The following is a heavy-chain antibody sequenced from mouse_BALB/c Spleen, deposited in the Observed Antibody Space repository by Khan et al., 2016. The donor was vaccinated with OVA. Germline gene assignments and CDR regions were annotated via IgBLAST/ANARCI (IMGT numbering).Heavy chain of an antibody. CDR3: ARSLYYSYGYALDC. V-gene: IGHV3-2*02. Sequence: EVQLVESGPGLVKPSQSLSLTCTVTGYSIPSDYAWNWIRQFPGNKLEWMGYISSTGSTNYNPSLKSRISITRDTSKNQFFLQLKSVTTEDTATYYCARSLYYSYGYALDCWGRGTSITVSS. J-gene: IGHJ4*01. CDR2: ISSTGST. CDR1: GYSIPSDYA. D-gene: IGHD2-14*01.